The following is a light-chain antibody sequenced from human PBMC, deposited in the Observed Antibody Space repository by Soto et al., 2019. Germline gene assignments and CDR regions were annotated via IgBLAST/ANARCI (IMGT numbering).Light chain of an antibody. CDR3: TSYTPSSTYV. V-gene: IGLV2-14*03. J-gene: IGLJ1*01. CDR1: SSDVGNYDY. Sequence: QSVLTQPASVYGSPGQSITISCTGTSSDVGNYDYVSWYQQYPGKAPKLMIYAVSRRPSGVSNRFSGSKSGNTASLTISGLQAEDEADYYCTSYTPSSTYVFGTGTKLTVL. CDR2: AVS.